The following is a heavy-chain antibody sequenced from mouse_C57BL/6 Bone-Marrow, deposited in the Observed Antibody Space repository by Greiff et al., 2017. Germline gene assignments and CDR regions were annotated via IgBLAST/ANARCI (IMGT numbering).Heavy chain of an antibody. CDR2: ISSGGDYI. CDR3: TSAGVLRSLYAMDY. J-gene: IGHJ4*01. D-gene: IGHD1-1*01. CDR1: GFTFSSYA. Sequence: EVQLVESGEGLVKPGGSLKLSCAASGFTFSSYAMSWVRQTPEKRLEWVAYISSGGDYIYYADTVKGRFTISRDNARNTLYLQMSSLKSEDTAMYYCTSAGVLRSLYAMDYWGQGTSVTVSS. V-gene: IGHV5-9-1*02.